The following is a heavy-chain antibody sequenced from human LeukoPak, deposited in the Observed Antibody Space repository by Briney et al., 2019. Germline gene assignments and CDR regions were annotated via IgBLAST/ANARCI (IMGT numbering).Heavy chain of an antibody. Sequence: GGPLRLSCAASGFTLTSYAIHWVRQTPGKGLEWVAVMSFDGRNIYYADSVRGRFTVSRDNAKNTLYLQMNSLRVEDTAVYYCATGGCSSTSCYAGMDVWGQGTTVTVSS. CDR3: ATGGCSSTSCYAGMDV. J-gene: IGHJ6*02. CDR2: MSFDGRNI. V-gene: IGHV3-30*04. CDR1: GFTLTSYA. D-gene: IGHD2-2*01.